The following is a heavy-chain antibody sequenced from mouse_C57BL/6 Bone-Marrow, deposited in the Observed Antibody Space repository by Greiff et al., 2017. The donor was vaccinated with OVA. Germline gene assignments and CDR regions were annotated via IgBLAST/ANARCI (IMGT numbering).Heavy chain of an antibody. D-gene: IGHD1-1*02. CDR3: ARPYVDCYRAWFAY. CDR2: IFPGSGST. J-gene: IGHJ3*01. V-gene: IGHV1-56*01. Sequence: QVQLQQSGPELVRPGASVKISCTAPGYTFTSHWMQWVSQRPGQGLEWIGEIFPGSGSTDYAAKFSGKGTMTVDTSSSTAYLQLSMLASGDSAAFFGARPYVDCYRAWFAYWGKGTLVTVSA. CDR1: GYTFTSHW.